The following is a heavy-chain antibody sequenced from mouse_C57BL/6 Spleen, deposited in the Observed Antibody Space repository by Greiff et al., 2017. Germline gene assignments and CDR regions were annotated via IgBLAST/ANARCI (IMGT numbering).Heavy chain of an antibody. V-gene: IGHV5-17*01. CDR2: ISSGSSTI. J-gene: IGHJ1*03. D-gene: IGHD1-1*01. CDR3: ARSNYYGSSDGYFDV. CDR1: GFTFSDYG. Sequence: EVQRVESGGGLVKPGGSLKLSCAASGFTFSDYGMHWVRQAPEKGLEWVAYISSGSSTIYYADTVKGRFTISRDNAKNTLFLQMTSLRSEDTAMYYCARSNYYGSSDGYFDVWGTGTTVTVSS.